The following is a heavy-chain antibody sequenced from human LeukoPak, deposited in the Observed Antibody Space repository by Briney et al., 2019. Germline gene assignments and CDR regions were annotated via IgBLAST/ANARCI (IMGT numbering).Heavy chain of an antibody. CDR3: ARASYCSSTSCSIGAFDI. CDR1: GFTFSSYA. D-gene: IGHD2-2*01. CDR2: IWYDGSNK. Sequence: GRSLRLSCAASGFTFSSYAMHWVRQAPGKGLEWVAVIWYDGSNKYYADSVKGRFTISRDNSKNTLYLQMNSLRAEDTAVYYCARASYCSSTSCSIGAFDIWGQGTMVTVSS. J-gene: IGHJ3*02. V-gene: IGHV3-33*04.